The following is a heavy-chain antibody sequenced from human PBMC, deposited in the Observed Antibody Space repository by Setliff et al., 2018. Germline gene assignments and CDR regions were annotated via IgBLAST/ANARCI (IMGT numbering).Heavy chain of an antibody. J-gene: IGHJ4*02. CDR3: ARGYCDGIGCPAPLYYFDS. V-gene: IGHV1-3*03. D-gene: IGHD2-21*01. CDR2: MNIDNGKT. Sequence: WMRQAPGQRLEWMGWMNIDNGKTEYSQEFQDRVTFTRDTFAETAYMELRSLTSDDMAVYYCARGYCDGIGCPAPLYYFDSWGQGTLVTVSS.